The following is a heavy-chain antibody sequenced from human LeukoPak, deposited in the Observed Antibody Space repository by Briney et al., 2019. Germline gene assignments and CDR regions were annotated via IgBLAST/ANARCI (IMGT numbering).Heavy chain of an antibody. CDR1: GGSISSYY. CDR2: IYYSGST. J-gene: IGHJ4*02. Sequence: PSETLSLTCTVSGGSISSYYWSWLRQPPGKGLEWIGHIYYSGSTNYNPSLKSRVTISVDTSKNQFSLKLSSVTAADTAVYYCARAPYYDILTGYYNQYYFDYWGQGTLVTVSS. V-gene: IGHV4-59*08. D-gene: IGHD3-9*01. CDR3: ARAPYYDILTGYYNQYYFDY.